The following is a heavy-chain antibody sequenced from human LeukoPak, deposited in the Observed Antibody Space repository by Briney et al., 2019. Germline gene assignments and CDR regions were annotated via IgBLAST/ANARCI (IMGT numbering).Heavy chain of an antibody. CDR1: GYTFTSYA. V-gene: IGHV1-18*01. J-gene: IGHJ3*02. CDR2: ISAYNGNT. D-gene: IGHD1-1*01. Sequence: ASVKVSCKASGYTFTSYAMNWVRQAPGQGLEWMGWISAYNGNTNYAQKLQGRVTMTTDTSTSTAYMELRSLRSDDTAVYYCALQDRLDAFDIWGQGTMVTVSS. CDR3: ALQDRLDAFDI.